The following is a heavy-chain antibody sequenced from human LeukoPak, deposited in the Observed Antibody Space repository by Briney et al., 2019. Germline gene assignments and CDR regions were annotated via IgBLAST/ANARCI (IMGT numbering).Heavy chain of an antibody. CDR3: ASGISMVTHEH. V-gene: IGHV1-8*03. D-gene: IGHD4-23*01. CDR2: MNPNSGNT. J-gene: IGHJ1*01. CDR1: GYTFTSYD. Sequence: ASVKVSCKASGYTFTSYDINWVRQATGQGLEWMGWMNPNSGNTGYAQKFQGRVTITRNTSISTAYMELSSLRSDDTAVYYCASGISMVTHEHWGQGTLVTVSS.